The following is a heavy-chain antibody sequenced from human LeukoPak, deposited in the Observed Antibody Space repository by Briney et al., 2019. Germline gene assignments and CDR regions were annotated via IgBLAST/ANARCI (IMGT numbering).Heavy chain of an antibody. J-gene: IGHJ6*02. D-gene: IGHD2-2*01. Sequence: PGGSLRLSCAASGFTFSSYWMSWVLQAPGKGLEWVANIKQDGSEKYYVDSVKGRFTISRDNAKNSLYLQMNSLRAEDTAVYYCARDIGYCSSTSCYTYYYYGMDVWGQGTTVTVSS. CDR1: GFTFSSYW. V-gene: IGHV3-7*01. CDR2: IKQDGSEK. CDR3: ARDIGYCSSTSCYTYYYYGMDV.